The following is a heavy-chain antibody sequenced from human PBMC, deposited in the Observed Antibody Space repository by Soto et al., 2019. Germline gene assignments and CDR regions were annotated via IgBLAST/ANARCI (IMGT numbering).Heavy chain of an antibody. J-gene: IGHJ4*02. CDR1: GYTFTGYY. Sequence: QVQLVQSGAEVKKPVASVKVSCKASGYTFTGYYMHWVRQAPGQGLEWMGWINPNSGGTNYAQKFQGWVTMTRDTSISTAYMELSRLRSDDTAVYYCARDYYDSSGYYFDYWGQGTLVTVSS. CDR2: INPNSGGT. CDR3: ARDYYDSSGYYFDY. D-gene: IGHD3-22*01. V-gene: IGHV1-2*04.